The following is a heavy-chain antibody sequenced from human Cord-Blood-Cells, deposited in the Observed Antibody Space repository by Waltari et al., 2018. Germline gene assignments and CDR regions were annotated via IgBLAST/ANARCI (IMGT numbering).Heavy chain of an antibody. D-gene: IGHD6-13*01. Sequence: EVQLVELGGGWMQRGGSQGLSCAASGLTICRNYVTWVRQAPGKGLDWVSVIYRVASTYYAASVKGRFPISRDNSNHTCYLQMNSLRAEVTAVYYGARDIAAADPVDDYWGQGTLVTVSS. CDR2: IYRVAST. V-gene: IGHV3-53*01. J-gene: IGHJ4*02. CDR1: GLTICRNY. CDR3: ARDIAAADPVDDY.